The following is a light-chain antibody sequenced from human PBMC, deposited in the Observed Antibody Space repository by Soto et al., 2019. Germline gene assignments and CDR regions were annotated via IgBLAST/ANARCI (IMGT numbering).Light chain of an antibody. V-gene: IGLV2-18*01. CDR3: SVYTRTSTYV. Sequence: QSVLTQPPSVSGSPGQSVTISCSGTIDDVTAYHRVSWYQQTPGTAPKLMIYDVSNRPSGVPDRFSGSRSGNTASLTISGLQAEDEGDYYCSVYTRTSTYVFGTGTKLTVL. CDR1: IDDVTAYHR. CDR2: DVS. J-gene: IGLJ1*01.